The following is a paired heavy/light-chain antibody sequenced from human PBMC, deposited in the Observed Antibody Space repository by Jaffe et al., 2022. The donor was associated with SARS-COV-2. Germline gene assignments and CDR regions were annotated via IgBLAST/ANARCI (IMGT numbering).Light chain of an antibody. J-gene: IGLJ1*01. V-gene: IGLV1-51*02. CDR2: END. CDR1: SSNIGNNY. CDR3: GTWDISLSAGRV. Sequence: QSVLTQPPSVSAAPGQRVTISCSGSSSNIGNNYVSWYQQLPGTAPKLLIYENDKRPSGIPDRFSGSKSDTSATLAITGLQTGDEADYYCGTWDISLSAGRVFGTGTKVSVL.
Heavy chain of an antibody. D-gene: IGHD3-16*01. CDR2: IYYSGST. Sequence: QLLLQESGPRLVKPSETLSLTCTVSGGSISSSRYYWAWIRQPPGKGLEWIGSIYYSGSTSYNPSLESRVTISVDTSKNQFSLKLTSVTAADTAVYHCARFGRGRWSFDYWGQGTLVTVSS. CDR3: ARFGRGRWSFDY. V-gene: IGHV4-39*01. J-gene: IGHJ4*02. CDR1: GGSISSSRYY.